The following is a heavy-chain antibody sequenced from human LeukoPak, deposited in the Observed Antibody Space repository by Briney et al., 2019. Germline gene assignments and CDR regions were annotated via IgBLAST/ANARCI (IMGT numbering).Heavy chain of an antibody. CDR3: AREQQLAVDY. J-gene: IGHJ4*02. D-gene: IGHD6-13*01. Sequence: GGPLRSSWEPSGLTLRSYTLNGVRQAPGKGLEWVSSISSSSSYIYYADSVKGRFTISRDNAKNSLYLQMNSLRAEDTAVYYCAREQQLAVDYWGQGTLVTVSS. V-gene: IGHV3-21*01. CDR1: GLTLRSYT. CDR2: ISSSSSYI.